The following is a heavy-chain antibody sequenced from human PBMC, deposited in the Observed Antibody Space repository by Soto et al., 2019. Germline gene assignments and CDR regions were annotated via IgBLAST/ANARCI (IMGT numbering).Heavy chain of an antibody. D-gene: IGHD4-17*01. Sequence: LSLTCTVSGGSISSGGYYWSWIRQHPGKGLEWIGYIYYSGSTYYNPSLKSRVTMSVDASKNQFSLKLSSVTAADTAVYHCARHRSLDIRRPFDIWGQGTMVTVSS. V-gene: IGHV4-31*03. CDR2: IYYSGST. CDR3: ARHRSLDIRRPFDI. CDR1: GGSISSGGYY. J-gene: IGHJ3*02.